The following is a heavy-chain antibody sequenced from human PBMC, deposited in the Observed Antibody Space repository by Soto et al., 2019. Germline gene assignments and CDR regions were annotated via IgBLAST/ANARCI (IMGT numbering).Heavy chain of an antibody. CDR1: GFSVSDYA. CDR2: ILYDGTNK. V-gene: IGHV3-30*18. J-gene: IGHJ4*02. CDR3: AKDGGRTSRVKGADY. D-gene: IGHD3-16*01. Sequence: QVQLVETGGGVVQPGRSLRLSCAVSGFSVSDYAMHWVRQAPGKGLEWVAVILYDGTNKYYTDSVKGRFTVSRDTSKNTLFLQMNSLSPEDTAVYYCAKDGGRTSRVKGADYWGQGTLVTV.